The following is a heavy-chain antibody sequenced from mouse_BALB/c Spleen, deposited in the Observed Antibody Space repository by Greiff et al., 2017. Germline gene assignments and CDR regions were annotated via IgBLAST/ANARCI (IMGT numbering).Heavy chain of an antibody. D-gene: IGHD4-1*02. CDR1: GFAFSSYD. CDR2: ISSGGGST. Sequence: EVKLMESGGGLVKPGGSLKLSCAASGFAFSSYDMSWVRQTPEKRLEWVAYISSGGGSTYYPDTVKGRFTISRDNAKNTLYLQMSSLKSEDTAMYYCARLRQLGRDYFDYWGQGTTLTVSS. J-gene: IGHJ2*01. V-gene: IGHV5-12-1*01. CDR3: ARLRQLGRDYFDY.